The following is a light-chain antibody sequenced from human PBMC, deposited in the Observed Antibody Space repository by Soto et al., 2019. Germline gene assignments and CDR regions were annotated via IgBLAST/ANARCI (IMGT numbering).Light chain of an antibody. Sequence: QSVLTQPASVSVSPGQSITIACTGTSRDVGGYNYVSWYQQHPGKAPKLMIYEVSNRPSGVSNRFSGSKSGNTASLTISGLQAEDEADYYCSAYTSSSTLVFGGGTKLTVL. V-gene: IGLV2-14*01. CDR2: EVS. CDR3: SAYTSSSTLV. CDR1: SRDVGGYNY. J-gene: IGLJ3*02.